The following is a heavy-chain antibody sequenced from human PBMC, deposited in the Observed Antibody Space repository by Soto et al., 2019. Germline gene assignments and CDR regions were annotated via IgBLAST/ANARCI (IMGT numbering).Heavy chain of an antibody. D-gene: IGHD5-12*01. CDR2: FSFYGRRDNT. CDR1: GFTFSSYD. J-gene: IGHJ4*02. V-gene: IGHV3-23*01. CDR3: AKSLYSANGGPNDH. Sequence: EVQLLESGGGLVQPGGSLRLSCVGSGFTFSSYDMTWVRQAPGKGLEWVSSFSFYGRRDNTYYADSVKGRFTSSRDNSRNTVYLQMDNPRVEDTAVYYCAKSLYSANGGPNDHWGQGTLVTVSS.